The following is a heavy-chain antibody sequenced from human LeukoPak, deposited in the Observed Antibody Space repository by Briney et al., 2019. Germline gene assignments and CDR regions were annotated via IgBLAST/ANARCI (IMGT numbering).Heavy chain of an antibody. CDR2: IYYNGAT. D-gene: IGHD3-16*02. CDR1: GGSIGRTNYY. J-gene: IGHJ4*02. Sequence: PSETLSLTCTVSGGSIGRTNYYWGWIRQPPGEGLEWIGSIYYNGATYYDPSLKRRITVSVGTSKNHFSLELSSVTAADTAVYYCARHVRLGELSLGETDYWGQGTLVTVSS. V-gene: IGHV4-39*01. CDR3: ARHVRLGELSLGETDY.